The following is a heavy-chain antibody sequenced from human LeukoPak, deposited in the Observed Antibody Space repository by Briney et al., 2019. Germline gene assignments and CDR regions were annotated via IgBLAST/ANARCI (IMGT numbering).Heavy chain of an antibody. Sequence: PSETLSLTCAVYGGSFSGYYWSWIRQPPGKGLEWIGEINHSGSTNYNPSLKSRVTISVDTSKNQFSLKLSSVTAADTAAYYCARGRGYGEYWGQGTLVTVSS. V-gene: IGHV4-34*01. J-gene: IGHJ4*02. CDR2: INHSGST. CDR1: GGSFSGYY. CDR3: ARGRGYGEY. D-gene: IGHD5-18*01.